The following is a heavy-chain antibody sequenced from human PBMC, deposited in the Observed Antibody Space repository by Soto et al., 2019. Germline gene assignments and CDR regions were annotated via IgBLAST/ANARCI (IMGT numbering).Heavy chain of an antibody. Sequence: SETLSLTCTVSGGSISSSSYYWGWIRQPPGKGLEWIGSIYYSGSTYYNPSLKSRVTISVDTSKNQFSLKLSSVTAADTAVYYCARRHDYGDPSPPWWYFDLWGRGTLVTVSS. J-gene: IGHJ2*01. D-gene: IGHD4-17*01. V-gene: IGHV4-39*01. CDR1: GGSISSSSYY. CDR3: ARRHDYGDPSPPWWYFDL. CDR2: IYYSGST.